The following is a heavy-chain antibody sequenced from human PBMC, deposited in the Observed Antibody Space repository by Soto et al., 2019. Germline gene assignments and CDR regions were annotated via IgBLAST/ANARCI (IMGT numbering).Heavy chain of an antibody. J-gene: IGHJ6*02. V-gene: IGHV1-46*01. D-gene: IGHD3-22*01. CDR2: INPSGGST. CDR3: ARVGYDSSGYPRTTVYYYGMDV. Sequence: ASVKVSCKASGYTFTSYYMHWVRQAPGQGLEWMGIINPSGGSTSYAQKFQGRVTMTRDTSTSTVYMELSSLRSEDTAVDYCARVGYDSSGYPRTTVYYYGMDVWGQGPTVTVSS. CDR1: GYTFTSYY.